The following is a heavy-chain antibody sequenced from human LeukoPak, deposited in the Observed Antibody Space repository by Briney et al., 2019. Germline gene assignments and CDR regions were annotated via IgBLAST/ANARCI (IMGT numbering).Heavy chain of an antibody. CDR2: VTGSGGTT. CDR3: ARVDEGRNGVTVGY. CDR1: GFTFSSYA. Sequence: GGSLRLSCVASGFTFSSYAMSWVRQAPGKGLEWVSGVTGSGGTTYYADSVKGRFTISRDNSKNTLYLQMNSLRAEDTAVYYCARVDEGRNGVTVGYWGQGTLVTVSS. V-gene: IGHV3-23*01. J-gene: IGHJ4*02. D-gene: IGHD2-8*01.